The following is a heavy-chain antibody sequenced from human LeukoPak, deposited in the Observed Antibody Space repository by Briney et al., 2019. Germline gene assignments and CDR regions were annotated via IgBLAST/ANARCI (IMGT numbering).Heavy chain of an antibody. CDR2: INPNSGGT. CDR3: ARCRVYSISWCDAFDI. D-gene: IGHD6-13*01. CDR1: GYTFTDYY. V-gene: IGHV1-2*02. Sequence: ASVKVSCKASGYTFTDYYMHWVRQAPGQGLEWMGWINPNSGGTNYAQKFQGRVTMTRDTSISTAYMELSRLRSDDTAVYYCARCRVYSISWCDAFDIWGQGTMVTVSS. J-gene: IGHJ3*02.